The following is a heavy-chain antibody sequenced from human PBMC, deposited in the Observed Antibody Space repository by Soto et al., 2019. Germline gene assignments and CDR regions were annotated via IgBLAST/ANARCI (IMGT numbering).Heavy chain of an antibody. CDR3: ARAVRFLEWFHYYYGMDV. CDR1: GFTFSSYS. D-gene: IGHD3-3*01. V-gene: IGHV3-48*02. CDR2: FSSSSSTI. Sequence: GSLRLSCAASGFTFSSYSMNWVRQAPGKGLEWVSYFSSSSSTIYYADSVKGRFTISRDNAKNSLYLQMNSLRDEDTAVYYCARAVRFLEWFHYYYGMDVWGQGTTVTVSS. J-gene: IGHJ6*02.